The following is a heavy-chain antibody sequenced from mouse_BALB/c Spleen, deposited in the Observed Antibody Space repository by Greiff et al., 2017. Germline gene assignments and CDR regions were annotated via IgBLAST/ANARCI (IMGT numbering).Heavy chain of an antibody. CDR1: GYTFTDYN. CDR2: IYPYNGGT. D-gene: IGHD1-1*01. J-gene: IGHJ4*01. V-gene: IGHV1S29*02. CDR3: ARETIYYYGSSYVGYAMDY. Sequence: EVQLQQSGPELVKPGASVKISCKASGYTFTDYNMHWVKQSHGKSLEWIGYIYPYNGGTGYNQKFKSKATLTVDNSSSTAYMELRSLTSEDSAVYYCARETIYYYGSSYVGYAMDYWGQGTSVTVSS.